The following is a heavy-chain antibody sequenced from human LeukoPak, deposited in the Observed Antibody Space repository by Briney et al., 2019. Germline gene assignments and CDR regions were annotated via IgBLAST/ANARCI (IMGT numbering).Heavy chain of an antibody. V-gene: IGHV3-30*18. Sequence: PGRSLRLSCAASGFTFSSYGMHWVRQAPGKGLEWVAVISYDGSNKYYADSVKGRFTISRDNSKSTLYLQMNSLRAEDTAVYYCAKDEYSSSFDYWGQGTLVTVSS. CDR3: AKDEYSSSFDY. CDR1: GFTFSSYG. J-gene: IGHJ4*02. CDR2: ISYDGSNK. D-gene: IGHD6-6*01.